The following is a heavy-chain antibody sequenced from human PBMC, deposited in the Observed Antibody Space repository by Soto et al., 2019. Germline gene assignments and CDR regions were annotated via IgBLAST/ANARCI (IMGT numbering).Heavy chain of an antibody. D-gene: IGHD5-18*01. CDR2: TYYRSKWYN. V-gene: IGHV6-1*01. J-gene: IGHJ5*02. CDR3: ARGAAMVQSNWFGP. Sequence: SQTLSLTCAISGDSVSINSAAWNLIRQSPSRGLEWLGRTYYRSKWYNDYAVSVKSRITINPDTSKNQFSLQLNSATPEDTAVYYCARGAAMVQSNWFGPWGQGTLVTVSS. CDR1: GDSVSINSAA.